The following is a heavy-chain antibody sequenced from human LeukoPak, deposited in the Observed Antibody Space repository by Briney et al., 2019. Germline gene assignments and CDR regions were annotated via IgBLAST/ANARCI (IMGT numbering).Heavy chain of an antibody. J-gene: IGHJ3*01. D-gene: IGHD6-19*01. V-gene: IGHV1-18*04. CDR2: VSAYNGNT. Sequence: ASVKVSCRASGYTFTAYYIHWVRQAPGQGPEWMGWVSAYNGNTNYAQKFQGRVTMTTDTSTSTAYMELRSLRSDDTAVYYCARDAPQWRNAFDFWGRGTMVTVS. CDR1: GYTFTAYY. CDR3: ARDAPQWRNAFDF.